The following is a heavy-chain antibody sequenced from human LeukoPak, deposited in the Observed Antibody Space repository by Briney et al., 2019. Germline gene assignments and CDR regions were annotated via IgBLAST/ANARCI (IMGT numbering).Heavy chain of an antibody. Sequence: PGRSLRLSCAASGFTFSSYAMHWVRQAPGKGLEWVAVISYDGSNKYYADSVKGRFTISRDNSKNTLYLQMNSLRAEDTAVYYCARDGIAAVGDWFDPWGQGTLVTVSS. D-gene: IGHD6-13*01. CDR3: ARDGIAAVGDWFDP. J-gene: IGHJ5*02. CDR2: ISYDGSNK. CDR1: GFTFSSYA. V-gene: IGHV3-30*04.